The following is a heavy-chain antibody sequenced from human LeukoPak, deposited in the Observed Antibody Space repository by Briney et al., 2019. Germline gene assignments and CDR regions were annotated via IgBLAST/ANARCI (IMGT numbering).Heavy chain of an antibody. D-gene: IGHD3-10*01. Sequence: ASVKVSCKVSGYTLTELSMHWVRQAPGKGLEWMGGFDPEDGETIYAQKFQGRVTMTEDTSTDTAYMGLSSLRSEDTAVYYCATANILLDNWFDPWGQGTLVTVSS. V-gene: IGHV1-24*01. CDR3: ATANILLDNWFDP. CDR2: FDPEDGET. J-gene: IGHJ5*02. CDR1: GYTLTELS.